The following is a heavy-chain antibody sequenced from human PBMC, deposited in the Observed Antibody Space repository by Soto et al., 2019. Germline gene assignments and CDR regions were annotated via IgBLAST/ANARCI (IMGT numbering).Heavy chain of an antibody. CDR1: GGSISSYY. J-gene: IGHJ6*02. CDR3: ARAREKDIVVVPAAIRSYYYYGMDV. V-gene: IGHV4-4*07. CDR2: IYTSGST. Sequence: SETLSLTCTVSGGSISSYYWSWIRQPAGKGLEWIGRIYTSGSTNYNPSLKSRVTMSVDTSKNQFSLKLSSGTAADTAVYYCARAREKDIVVVPAAIRSYYYYGMDVWGQGTTVTVSS. D-gene: IGHD2-2*02.